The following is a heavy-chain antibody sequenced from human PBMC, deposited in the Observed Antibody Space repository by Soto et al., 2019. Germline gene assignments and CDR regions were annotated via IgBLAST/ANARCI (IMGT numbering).Heavy chain of an antibody. CDR1: DYYFPGYK. V-gene: IGHV1-2*02. J-gene: IGHJ5*02. D-gene: IGHD2-2*01. CDR2: INQNTGVT. Sequence: ASVKVSCKAYDYYFPGYKIHWVRQAPGQGLEWMGWINQNTGVTNYEQKFQGRVTMTGDTSISTAYLEVKKLRSDDTAVYYCATVHRSSTSRGSDFDPWGQGTQVTVSS. CDR3: ATVHRSSTSRGSDFDP.